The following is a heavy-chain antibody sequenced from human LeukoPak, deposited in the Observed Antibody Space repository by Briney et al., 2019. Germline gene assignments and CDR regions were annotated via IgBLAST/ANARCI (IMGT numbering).Heavy chain of an antibody. CDR2: ISGSGGST. D-gene: IGHD2-15*01. J-gene: IGHJ4*02. V-gene: IGHV3-23*01. CDR1: GFTFSSYD. CDR3: AKDKWVADTYYFDY. Sequence: GGSLRLSCAASGFTFSSYDMSWVRQAPGKGLEWVSAISGSGGSTYYADSVKGRFTISRDNSKNTLYLQMNSLRAEDTAVYYCAKDKWVADTYYFDYWGQRTLVTVSS.